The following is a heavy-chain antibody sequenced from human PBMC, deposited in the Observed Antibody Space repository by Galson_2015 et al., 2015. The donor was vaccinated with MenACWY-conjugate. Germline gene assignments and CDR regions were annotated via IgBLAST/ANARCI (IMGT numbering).Heavy chain of an antibody. CDR3: ASVWMVRGLFDY. CDR2: IKQDGSEK. Sequence: SLRLSCAAYGFTFSGFWMGWVRQSPGKGLEWVANIKQDGSEKYYGDSVKGQFTISRDNAKKSLYLQMNSLRAEDTAVYYCASVWMVRGLFDYWGQGTLVTVFS. CDR1: GFTFSGFW. J-gene: IGHJ4*02. V-gene: IGHV3-7*03. D-gene: IGHD3-10*01.